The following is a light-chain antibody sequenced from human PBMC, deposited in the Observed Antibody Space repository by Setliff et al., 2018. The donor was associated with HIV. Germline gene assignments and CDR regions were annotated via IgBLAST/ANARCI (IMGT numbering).Light chain of an antibody. J-gene: IGLJ1*01. Sequence: QSALTQPASVSGSPGQSITISCTGTSSDVGSYKLVSWYQQHPGKAPKVMIYEVTKRPSGVPDRFSGSKSGTSASLAISGLRSEDEADYYCAAWDDNLSEVFGTGTKVTVL. CDR1: SSDVGSYKL. CDR3: AAWDDNLSEV. CDR2: EVT. V-gene: IGLV2-14*02.